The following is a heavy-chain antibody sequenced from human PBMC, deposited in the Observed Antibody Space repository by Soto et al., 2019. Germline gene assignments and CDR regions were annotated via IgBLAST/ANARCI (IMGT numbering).Heavy chain of an antibody. Sequence: SETLSLTCTVSGGSVSSGSYYWSWIRQPPGKGLEWIGYIYYSGSTNYNPSLKSRVTKDTSKNQVVLTMSNIDPADTGTYFCAHRTTTVTWWFDPWGQGTLVTVSS. CDR3: AHRTTTVTWWFDP. D-gene: IGHD4-17*01. CDR1: GGSVSSGSYY. J-gene: IGHJ5*02. CDR2: IYYSGST. V-gene: IGHV4-61*01.